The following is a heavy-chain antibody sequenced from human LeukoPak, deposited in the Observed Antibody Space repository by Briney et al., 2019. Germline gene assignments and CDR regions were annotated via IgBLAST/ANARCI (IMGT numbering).Heavy chain of an antibody. J-gene: IGHJ4*02. Sequence: SQTLSLTCTVSGGSISSGGYYWSWIRQHPGKGLEWIGYICYSGSTYYNPSLKSRVTISVDTSKNQFSLKLSSVTAADTAVYYCARDTGWSSDYWGQGTLVTVSS. CDR3: ARDTGWSSDY. D-gene: IGHD2-15*01. CDR1: GGSISSGGYY. CDR2: ICYSGST. V-gene: IGHV4-31*03.